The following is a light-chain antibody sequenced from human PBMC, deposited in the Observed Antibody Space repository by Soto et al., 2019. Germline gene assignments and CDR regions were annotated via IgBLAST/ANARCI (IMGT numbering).Light chain of an antibody. J-gene: IGKJ1*01. Sequence: EIVLTQSPATLSLSPGERATLSCRASQSVRSNLAWYHQKPGQAPRLLIYGASTRATGIPARFSGSGSGTDFTLTISRLEPEDFAVYYCQQYGSSPRTFGQGTKVDIK. CDR3: QQYGSSPRT. CDR1: QSVRSN. CDR2: GAS. V-gene: IGKV3-20*01.